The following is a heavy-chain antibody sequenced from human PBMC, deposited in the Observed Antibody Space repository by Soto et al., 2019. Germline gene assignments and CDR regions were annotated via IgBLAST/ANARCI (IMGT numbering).Heavy chain of an antibody. CDR1: GFTFSSYG. CDR3: ARTAGGRVRGALDI. Sequence: PGGSLRLSCVASGFTFSSYGMHWVRQAPGKGLEWVAVIPNTENKKYYADSVKGRFTISRDNSQNTLFLQMDSLMSEDTAVYYCARTAGGRVRGALDIWGQGTMVTVS. CDR2: IPNTENKK. D-gene: IGHD6-13*01. V-gene: IGHV3-30-3*01. J-gene: IGHJ3*02.